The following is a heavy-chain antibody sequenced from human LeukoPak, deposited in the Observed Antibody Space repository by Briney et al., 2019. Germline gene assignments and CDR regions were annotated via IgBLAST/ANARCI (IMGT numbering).Heavy chain of an antibody. J-gene: IGHJ5*02. CDR1: GYTFTGYY. CDR3: AAEYGSGRHHIGNNWFDP. V-gene: IGHV1-2*02. Sequence: ASVKVSCKASGYTFTGYYMHWVRQSPGQGLEWMGWINPNSGGTNYAQKFQGRVTMTRDTSISTAYMELSRLRSDDTAVYYCAAEYGSGRHHIGNNWFDPWGQGTLVTVSS. CDR2: INPNSGGT. D-gene: IGHD3-10*01.